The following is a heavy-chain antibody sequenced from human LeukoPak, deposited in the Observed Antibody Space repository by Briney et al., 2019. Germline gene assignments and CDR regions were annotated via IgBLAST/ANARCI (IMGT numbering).Heavy chain of an antibody. Sequence: GGSLTLSCAASAFTCYDLHLVRLRQAPGKGLEWVGRTRKRGHNYTTDYAASVKGRFTISRHGSNKLMYLQMNSLKTDDTAGYLWDREQARTRVSWGEGTLVTVSS. CDR3: DREQARTRVS. D-gene: IGHD1-1*01. CDR1: AFTCYDLH. J-gene: IGHJ5*02. V-gene: IGHV3-72*01. CDR2: TRKRGHNYTT.